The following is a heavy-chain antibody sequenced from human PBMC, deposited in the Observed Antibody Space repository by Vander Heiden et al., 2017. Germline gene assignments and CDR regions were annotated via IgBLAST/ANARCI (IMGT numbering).Heavy chain of an antibody. CDR3: ARQEVGVAIDY. CDR2: IYYSGIT. Sequence: QLQLQESGPGLVKPSETLSVTCIVSGGSLSSTNYYWGWIRQPPGKGLECIGSIYYSGITYYNPSLKSRVTISVDTSKNQFSLRLSSVTAADTAVYYCARQEVGVAIDYWGQGTLVTVSS. V-gene: IGHV4-39*01. D-gene: IGHD1-26*01. CDR1: GGSLSSTNYY. J-gene: IGHJ4*02.